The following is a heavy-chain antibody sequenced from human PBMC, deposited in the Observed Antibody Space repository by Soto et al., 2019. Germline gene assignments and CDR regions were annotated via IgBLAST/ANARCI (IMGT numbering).Heavy chain of an antibody. CDR2: ISASGDAT. Sequence: GGSLSLACAESGFTFSAFGMSWVRQAPGKGLEWVSVISASGDATYYSASVKGRFTLSRDNSKNALYLQMSSLTVADTAVYYCAKKVTVSAVDPADYWGQGTQVTVSS. V-gene: IGHV3-23*01. CDR3: AKKVTVSAVDPADY. D-gene: IGHD3-3*01. J-gene: IGHJ4*02. CDR1: GFTFSAFG.